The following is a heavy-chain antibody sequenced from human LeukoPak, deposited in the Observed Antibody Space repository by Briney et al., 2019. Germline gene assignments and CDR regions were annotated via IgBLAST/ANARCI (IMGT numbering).Heavy chain of an antibody. CDR2: TYYRSEWYS. J-gene: IGHJ4*02. CDR3: ARGFYFDY. CDR1: GDSVSSNSAA. V-gene: IGHV6-1*01. Sequence: SQTLSLTCAISGDSVSSNSAAWNWIRQTPSRGLEWLGRTYYRSEWYSEFAVSVKSRITINPDTSKNQFSLQLNSVTPEDTAVYYCARGFYFDYWGQGTLVTVSS.